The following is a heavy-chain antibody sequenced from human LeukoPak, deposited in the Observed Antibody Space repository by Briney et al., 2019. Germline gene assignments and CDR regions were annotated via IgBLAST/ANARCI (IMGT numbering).Heavy chain of an antibody. CDR1: GYTFTAYY. CDR3: VATTYSDYVQFDY. D-gene: IGHD4-17*01. Sequence: GASVKVSCKTSGYTFTAYYMHWGRPAPGQGLEWMGWIKPSTGDTNYAQNFQGRVAMTRDTSITTAYMELSRLRSDDTAMYYCVATTYSDYVQFDYWGQGTLVTVSS. J-gene: IGHJ4*02. V-gene: IGHV1-2*02. CDR2: IKPSTGDT.